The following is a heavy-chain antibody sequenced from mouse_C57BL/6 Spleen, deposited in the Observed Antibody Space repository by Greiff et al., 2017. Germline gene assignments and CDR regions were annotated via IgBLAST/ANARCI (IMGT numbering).Heavy chain of an antibody. CDR1: GYSITSGYY. CDR3: ARDVDYYGSSYFDY. Sequence: EVHLVESGPGLVKPSQSLSITCSVTGYSITSGYYWNWIRQFPGNKLEWMGYISYDGSNNYNPSLKNRISITRDTSKNQFFLKLNSVTTEDTATYYCARDVDYYGSSYFDYWGQGTTLTVSS. V-gene: IGHV3-6*01. J-gene: IGHJ2*01. D-gene: IGHD1-1*01. CDR2: ISYDGSN.